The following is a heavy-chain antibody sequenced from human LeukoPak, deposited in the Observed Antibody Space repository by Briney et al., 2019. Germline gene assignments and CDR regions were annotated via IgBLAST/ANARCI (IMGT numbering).Heavy chain of an antibody. J-gene: IGHJ6*02. CDR1: GGSIRSSYYY. CDR3: ASGPRGAAGPYYYYYGMDV. CDR2: IYDSGST. Sequence: PSETLSLTCTVSGGSIRSSYYYWGWIRQPPGKGLEWIGSIYDSGSTYYNPSLKSRVTISVDKSKNQFSLKLSSVTAADTAVYYCASGPRGAAGPYYYYYGMDVWGQGTTVTVSS. D-gene: IGHD6-13*01. V-gene: IGHV4-39*07.